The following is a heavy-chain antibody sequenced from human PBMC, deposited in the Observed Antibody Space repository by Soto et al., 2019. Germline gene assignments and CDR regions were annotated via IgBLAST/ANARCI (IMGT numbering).Heavy chain of an antibody. Sequence: GGSLRLSCAASGFTFSSYAMHWVRQAPGKGLEWVAVISYDGSNKYYADSVKGRFTISRDNSKNTLYLQMNSLRAEDTAVYYCARDHTYWLDPWGQGTLVTVSS. D-gene: IGHD3-16*01. J-gene: IGHJ5*02. CDR2: ISYDGSNK. CDR3: ARDHTYWLDP. V-gene: IGHV3-30-3*01. CDR1: GFTFSSYA.